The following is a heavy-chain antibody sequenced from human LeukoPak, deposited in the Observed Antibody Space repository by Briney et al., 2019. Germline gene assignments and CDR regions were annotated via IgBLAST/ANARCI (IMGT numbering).Heavy chain of an antibody. CDR2: ISAYNGNT. CDR1: GYTFTSYG. V-gene: IGHV1-18*01. Sequence: GASVKVSCKASGYTFTSYGISWVRQAPGQGLEWMGWISAYNGNTNYAQKLQGRVTMTTDTSTSTAYMELRSLRSDDTAVYYCATYYDSSGLFSFDYWGQGTLVTVSS. J-gene: IGHJ4*02. D-gene: IGHD3-22*01. CDR3: ATYYDSSGLFSFDY.